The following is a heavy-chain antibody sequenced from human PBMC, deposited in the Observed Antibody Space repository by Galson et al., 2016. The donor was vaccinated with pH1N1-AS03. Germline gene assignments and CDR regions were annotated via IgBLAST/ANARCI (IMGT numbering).Heavy chain of an antibody. CDR3: ARDDSSYAY. Sequence: SLRLSCAASGFTLSKYGMHWVRQAPGKGLEFVSAFSSIGGRTFYANSVKGRFIVSRDTSKNTLSLQMGSLKIEDTAVYYCARDDSSYAYWGQGTPVTVSS. D-gene: IGHD5-12*01. CDR2: FSSIGGRT. V-gene: IGHV3-64*01. J-gene: IGHJ4*02. CDR1: GFTLSKYG.